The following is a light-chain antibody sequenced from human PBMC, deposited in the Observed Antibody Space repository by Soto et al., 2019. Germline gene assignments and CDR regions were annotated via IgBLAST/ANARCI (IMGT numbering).Light chain of an antibody. CDR1: ESVSTSY. CDR2: GAS. V-gene: IGKV3-20*01. J-gene: IGKJ4*01. CDR3: LQHNSYPLT. Sequence: EIVLTQSPGTLSLSPGERATLSCRASESVSTSYLAWYQQSPGQAPRLLIYGASNRATGIPDRFSGSGSGTDFTLAIGRLEPEDFATYYCLQHNSYPLTFGGGTKVEIK.